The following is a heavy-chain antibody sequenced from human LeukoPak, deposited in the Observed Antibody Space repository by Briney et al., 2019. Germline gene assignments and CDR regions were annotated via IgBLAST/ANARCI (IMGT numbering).Heavy chain of an antibody. Sequence: GASVKVSCKASGYTFTSYYMHWVRQAPGQGLEWMGIINPSGGSTNYAQKFQGRVNMTRDTSTSTVYMELSSLRSEDTAVYYCARDRDYGGKVYAFDIWGQGTMVTVSS. D-gene: IGHD4-23*01. CDR1: GYTFTSYY. V-gene: IGHV1-46*01. J-gene: IGHJ3*02. CDR3: ARDRDYGGKVYAFDI. CDR2: INPSGGST.